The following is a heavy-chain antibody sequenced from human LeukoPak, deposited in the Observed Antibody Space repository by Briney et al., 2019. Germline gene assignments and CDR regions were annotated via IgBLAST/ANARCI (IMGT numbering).Heavy chain of an antibody. D-gene: IGHD1-26*01. CDR2: ISGSGVMT. J-gene: IGHJ4*02. Sequence: GGSLRLSCAASGFTFSDYAMTWVRQAPGKGLEWVATISGSGVMTYYADSVKGRFTVSGDNSKNTLYLQMSSLTAADTAVYYCAKDRSIGTYYTFDHWGQGTLVTVSA. V-gene: IGHV3-23*01. CDR1: GFTFSDYA. CDR3: AKDRSIGTYYTFDH.